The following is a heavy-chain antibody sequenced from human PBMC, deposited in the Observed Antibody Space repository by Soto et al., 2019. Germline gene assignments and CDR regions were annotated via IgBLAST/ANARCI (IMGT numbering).Heavy chain of an antibody. CDR3: ARLVVTPQFLDYYYYRDV. Sequence: GESLKISCKGSGYSFTSYWIGWVRQMPGKGLEWMGIIYPGDSDTRYSPSFQGQVTISADKSISTAYLQWSSLKASDTAMYYCARLVVTPQFLDYYYYRDVWGKGTRFTVPS. CDR1: GYSFTSYW. V-gene: IGHV5-51*01. J-gene: IGHJ6*03. CDR2: IYPGDSDT. D-gene: IGHD2-21*01.